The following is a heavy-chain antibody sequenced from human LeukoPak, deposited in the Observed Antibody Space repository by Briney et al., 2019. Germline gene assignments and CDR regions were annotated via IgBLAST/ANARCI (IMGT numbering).Heavy chain of an antibody. V-gene: IGHV3-30-3*01. D-gene: IGHD3-3*01. J-gene: IGHJ4*02. Sequence: GGSLRLSCVTSGFTFSSYAIHWVRQAPGKGLEWVAVISGFGFSKYYADSVKGRFTISRDSSKSTVYLDINNLRTEDTAVYHCERGDSKPQFIFGFLEIGGQETRVTVSS. CDR3: ERGDSKPQFIFGFLEI. CDR1: GFTFSSYA. CDR2: ISGFGFSK.